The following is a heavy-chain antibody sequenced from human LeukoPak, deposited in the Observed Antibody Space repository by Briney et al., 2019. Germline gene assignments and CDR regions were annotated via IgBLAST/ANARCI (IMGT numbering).Heavy chain of an antibody. CDR1: GGSISNANYL. D-gene: IGHD6-6*01. CDR3: AREVVHPTDSDAFDI. Sequence: PSQTLSLTCTVSGGSISNANYLWSWIRQPPGKGLEWIAYVRYSGDAYHNPSLESRATILVDTSKNQFSLRLTSVTAADTAVYYCAREVVHPTDSDAFDIWSQGTMVTVSS. CDR2: VRYSGDA. J-gene: IGHJ3*02. V-gene: IGHV4-30-4*01.